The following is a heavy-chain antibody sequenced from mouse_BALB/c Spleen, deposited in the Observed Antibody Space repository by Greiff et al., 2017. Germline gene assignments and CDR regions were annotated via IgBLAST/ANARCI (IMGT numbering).Heavy chain of an antibody. J-gene: IGHJ3*01. CDR1: GFSLTSYG. V-gene: IGHV2-9*02. D-gene: IGHD1-1*01. CDR2: IWAGGST. Sequence: VQLQESGPGLVAPSQSLSITCTVSGFSLTSYGVHWVRQPPGKGLEWLGVIWAGGSTNYNSALMSRLSISKDNSKSQVFLKMNSLQTDDTAMYYCARDRGTTVVGGAYWGQGTLVTVSA. CDR3: ARDRGTTVVGGAY.